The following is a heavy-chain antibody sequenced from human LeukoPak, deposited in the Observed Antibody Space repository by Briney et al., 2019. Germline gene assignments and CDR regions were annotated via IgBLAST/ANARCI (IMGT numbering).Heavy chain of an antibody. CDR1: GFTFSTYA. Sequence: GRSLRLSCAASGFTFSTYAMYWVRQAPGKGLEWVAVISFDGGNKYYADSVKGRFTISRDNAKGTLYLQMSSLRAEDTAVYYCTGHHQAYSRTYWGQGTLVTVSS. V-gene: IGHV3-30*04. CDR3: TGHHQAYSRTY. J-gene: IGHJ4*02. CDR2: ISFDGGNK. D-gene: IGHD4-11*01.